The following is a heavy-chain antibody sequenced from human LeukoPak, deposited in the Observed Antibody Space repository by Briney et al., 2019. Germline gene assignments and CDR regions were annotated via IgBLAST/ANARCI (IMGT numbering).Heavy chain of an antibody. V-gene: IGHV4-39*07. Sequence: SETLSLTCTVSGGSISSSSYYWGWIRQPPGKGLEWIGRIYTSGSTNYNPSLKSRVTMSVDTSKNQFSLKLSSVTAADMAVYFCARQFLVGSTFHAFDLWGQGTRVTVSS. D-gene: IGHD1-26*01. CDR1: GGSISSSSYY. CDR2: IYTSGST. CDR3: ARQFLVGSTFHAFDL. J-gene: IGHJ3*01.